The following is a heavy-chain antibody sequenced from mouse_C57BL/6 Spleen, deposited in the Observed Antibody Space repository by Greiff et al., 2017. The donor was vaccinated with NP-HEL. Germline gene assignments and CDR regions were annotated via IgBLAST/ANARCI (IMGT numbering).Heavy chain of an antibody. CDR3: AVITTVVAKNYAMDY. Sequence: VQLQQPGAELVKPGASVKLSCKASGYTFTSYWMHWVKQRPGQGLEWIGMIHPNSGSTNYNEKFKSKATLTVDKSSSTAYMQLSSLTSEDSAVYYCAVITTVVAKNYAMDYWGQGTSVTVSS. D-gene: IGHD1-1*01. CDR2: IHPNSGST. CDR1: GYTFTSYW. J-gene: IGHJ4*01. V-gene: IGHV1-64*01.